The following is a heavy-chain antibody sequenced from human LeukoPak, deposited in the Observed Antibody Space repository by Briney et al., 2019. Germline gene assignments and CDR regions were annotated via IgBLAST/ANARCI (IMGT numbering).Heavy chain of an antibody. Sequence: SVKVSCKASGGTFSSYAISWVRRAPGQGLEWMGGIIPIFGTANYAQKFQGRVTITTDESTSTAYMELSSLRSEDTAVYYCARRRHQLLYGFYDYWGQGTLVTVSS. CDR2: IIPIFGTA. CDR1: GGTFSSYA. CDR3: ARRRHQLLYGFYDY. J-gene: IGHJ4*02. V-gene: IGHV1-69*05. D-gene: IGHD2-2*02.